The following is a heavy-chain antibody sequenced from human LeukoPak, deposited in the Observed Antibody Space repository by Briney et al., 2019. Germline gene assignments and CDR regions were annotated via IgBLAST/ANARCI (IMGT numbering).Heavy chain of an antibody. Sequence: SETLSLTCTVSGGSISSSSYYWGWIRQPPGKGLEWIGSIYYSGSTYYNPSLKSRVTISVDTSKNQFSLKLSSVTAADTAVYYCARGGWEYQEYYYGSGSYPYPYHFDYWGQGTLVTVSS. CDR2: IYYSGST. CDR3: ARGGWEYQEYYYGSGSYPYPYHFDY. J-gene: IGHJ4*02. V-gene: IGHV4-39*01. CDR1: GGSISSSSYY. D-gene: IGHD3-10*01.